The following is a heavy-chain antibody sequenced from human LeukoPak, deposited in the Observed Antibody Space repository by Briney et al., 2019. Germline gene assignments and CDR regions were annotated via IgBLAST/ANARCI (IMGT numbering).Heavy chain of an antibody. V-gene: IGHV3-30*03. D-gene: IGHD3-22*01. CDR2: ISYDGGNK. Sequence: PGGSLRLSCAASGFTFSDYGMHWVRQAPGKGLEWVALISYDGGNKFYADSVRDRFTISRDNSKNTLFLQMNSLRVEDTAVYYCARDGVRSGYHEGPDYWGQGTLVTVSS. CDR3: ARDGVRSGYHEGPDY. CDR1: GFTFSDYG. J-gene: IGHJ4*02.